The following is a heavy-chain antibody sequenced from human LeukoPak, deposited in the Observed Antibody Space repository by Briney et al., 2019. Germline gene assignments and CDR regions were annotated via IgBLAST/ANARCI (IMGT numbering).Heavy chain of an antibody. CDR2: TNPNSGNT. V-gene: IGHV1-8*01. Sequence: GASVKVSCKTSGYTFTNNDINWVRQATGQRLEWMGWTNPNSGNTGYAQRFQGRVNMTRNISISTAYMELSSLTSEDTAVYYCARGRGSSSWTGDWFDPWGQGTLVAVSS. J-gene: IGHJ5*02. CDR3: ARGRGSSSWTGDWFDP. D-gene: IGHD6-13*01. CDR1: GYTFTNND.